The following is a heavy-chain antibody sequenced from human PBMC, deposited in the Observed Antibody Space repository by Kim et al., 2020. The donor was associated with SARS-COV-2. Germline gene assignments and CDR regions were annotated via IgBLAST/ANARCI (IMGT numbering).Heavy chain of an antibody. J-gene: IGHJ3*02. D-gene: IGHD3-10*01. CDR1: GFTFDDYA. CDR3: AKDITPWGLWFGELSAATRYRAFDI. Sequence: GGSLRLSCAASGFTFDDYAMHWVRQAPGKGLEWVSGISWNSGSIGYADSVKGRFTISRDNAKNSLYLQMNSLRAEDTALYYCAKDITPWGLWFGELSAATRYRAFDIWGQGTMVTVSS. V-gene: IGHV3-9*01. CDR2: ISWNSGSI.